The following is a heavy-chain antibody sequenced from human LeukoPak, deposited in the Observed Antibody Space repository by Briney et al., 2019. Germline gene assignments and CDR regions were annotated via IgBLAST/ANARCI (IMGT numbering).Heavy chain of an antibody. D-gene: IGHD2-2*01. CDR3: ARGRDCSSTSCYLGLGADYYYMDV. Sequence: ASVKVFCKASGYTFTSYDINWVRQATGQGLEWMGWMNPNSGNTGYAQKFQGRVTITRNTSISTAYMELSSLRSEDTAVYYCARGRDCSSTSCYLGLGADYYYMDVWGKGTTVTVSS. J-gene: IGHJ6*03. V-gene: IGHV1-8*03. CDR1: GYTFTSYD. CDR2: MNPNSGNT.